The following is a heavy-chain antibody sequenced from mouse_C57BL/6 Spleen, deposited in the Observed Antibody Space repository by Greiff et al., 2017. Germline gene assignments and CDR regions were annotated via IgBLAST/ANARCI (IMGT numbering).Heavy chain of an antibody. Sequence: VKLQESGAELVRPGASVTLSCKASGYTFTDYEMHWVKQTPVHGLEWIGAIDPETGGTAYNQKFKGKAILTADKSSSTAYMELRSLTSEDSAVYYCTRSSYDYYAMDYWGQGTSVTVSS. CDR3: TRSSYDYYAMDY. CDR2: IDPETGGT. J-gene: IGHJ4*01. V-gene: IGHV1-15*01. CDR1: GYTFTDYE. D-gene: IGHD2-10*01.